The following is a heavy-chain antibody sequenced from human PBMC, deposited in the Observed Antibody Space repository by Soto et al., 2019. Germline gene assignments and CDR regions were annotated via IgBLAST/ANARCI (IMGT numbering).Heavy chain of an antibody. CDR3: AKAWHIVVVSDAFDI. D-gene: IGHD2-21*01. Sequence: GGSLRLSCAASGFTFSSYGMHWVRQAPGKGLEWVAVKSYDGSNKYYADSVKGRFTISRDNSKNTLYLQMNSLRAEDTAVYYCAKAWHIVVVSDAFDIWGQGTMVTVSS. CDR1: GFTFSSYG. J-gene: IGHJ3*02. V-gene: IGHV3-30*18. CDR2: KSYDGSNK.